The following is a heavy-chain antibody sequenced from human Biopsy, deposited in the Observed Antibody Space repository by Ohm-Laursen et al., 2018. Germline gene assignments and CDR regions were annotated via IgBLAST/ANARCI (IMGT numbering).Heavy chain of an antibody. Sequence: SETLSLTCAVSGGSISGYYWSWIRQLPGKGLEWIGYISHSGSTSYNPSLRSLVTISTDTSTNQFSLKVRSVTAADTAMYYCAGATSGTSLYDPWGQGILVTVSS. CDR1: GGSISGYY. CDR3: AGATSGTSLYDP. J-gene: IGHJ5*02. V-gene: IGHV4-31*01. CDR2: ISHSGST. D-gene: IGHD6-13*01.